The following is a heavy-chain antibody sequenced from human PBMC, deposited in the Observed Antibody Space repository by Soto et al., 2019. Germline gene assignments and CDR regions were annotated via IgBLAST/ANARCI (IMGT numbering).Heavy chain of an antibody. J-gene: IGHJ4*02. CDR3: AARRYCSGGSCPDYFDY. Sequence: ASVKVSCKASGYTFTSYGISWVRQAPGQGLEWMGGIIPIFGKTNYAQKFQGRVTSTADESTITAYMELSSLRSEDTAVYYCAARRYCSGGSCPDYFDYWGQGTLVTVSS. CDR2: IIPIFGKT. CDR1: GYTFTSYG. D-gene: IGHD2-15*01. V-gene: IGHV1-69*13.